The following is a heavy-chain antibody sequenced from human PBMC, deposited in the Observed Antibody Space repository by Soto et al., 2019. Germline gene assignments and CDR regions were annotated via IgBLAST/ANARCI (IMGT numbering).Heavy chain of an antibody. D-gene: IGHD6-19*01. J-gene: IGHJ4*02. V-gene: IGHV1-2*02. Sequence: ASVKVSCKASGYTFTGYYMHWVRQAPGQRLEWMGWISANSGDTNYAQKLQGRVTMTTDTSTSTAYMELRSLRSDDTAVYYCARDGVAVAGTCGYWGQGTLVTVSS. CDR1: GYTFTGYY. CDR3: ARDGVAVAGTCGY. CDR2: ISANSGDT.